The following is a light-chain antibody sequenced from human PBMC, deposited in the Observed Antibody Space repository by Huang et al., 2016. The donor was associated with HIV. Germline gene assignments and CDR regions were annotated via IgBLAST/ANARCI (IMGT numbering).Light chain of an antibody. CDR1: QSISSW. J-gene: IGKJ1*01. Sequence: DIQMTQSPSTLSASVGERVTITCRASQSISSWLAWYQQKPGKAPNLLIYKASSLESGVPSRFSGSGSGTEFTLTISSLQPDDFATYYCQQYNSLAWTFGQGTKVEIK. CDR2: KAS. V-gene: IGKV1-5*03. CDR3: QQYNSLAWT.